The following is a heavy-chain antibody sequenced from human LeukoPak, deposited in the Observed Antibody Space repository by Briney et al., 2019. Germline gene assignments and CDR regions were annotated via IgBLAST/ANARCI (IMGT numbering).Heavy chain of an antibody. D-gene: IGHD3-10*01. CDR2: IYTSGST. V-gene: IGHV4-4*09. J-gene: IGHJ5*02. Sequence: KPSETLSLTCTVSGGSISSYYWSWIRQAPGKGLEWIGYIYTSGSTNYNPSLKSRVTISVDTSKNQFSLKLSSVTAADTAVYYCASYYPNWFDPWGQGTLVTVSS. CDR1: GGSISSYY. CDR3: ASYYPNWFDP.